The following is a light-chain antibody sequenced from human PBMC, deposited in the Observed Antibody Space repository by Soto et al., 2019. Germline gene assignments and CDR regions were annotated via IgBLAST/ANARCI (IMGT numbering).Light chain of an antibody. Sequence: QSVLTQPPSVSGAPGQRVTISCTGSSSNIGAGYDVHWYQHLPGTAPKLLVYVNNNRPSGVPDRFSGSKSGTSASLAITGLKAEDEADYYCQSYDSTLSGSWVFGGGTQLTVL. V-gene: IGLV1-40*01. J-gene: IGLJ3*02. CDR1: SSNIGAGYD. CDR3: QSYDSTLSGSWV. CDR2: VNN.